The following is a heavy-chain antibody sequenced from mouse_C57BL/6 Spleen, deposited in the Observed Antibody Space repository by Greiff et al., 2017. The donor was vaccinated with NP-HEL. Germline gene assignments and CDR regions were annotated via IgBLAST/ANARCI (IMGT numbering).Heavy chain of an antibody. V-gene: IGHV1-64*01. CDR2: IHPNSGST. D-gene: IGHD1-1*01. CDR1: GYTFTSYW. CDR3: ARSYYGSSLWFAY. J-gene: IGHJ3*01. Sequence: QVQLQQSGAELVKPGASVKLSCKASGYTFTSYWMHWVKQRPGQGLEWIGMIHPNSGSTNYNEKFKSKATLTVDKSSSTAYMQLSSLTSEDSAVYYCARSYYGSSLWFAYWGQGTLVTVSA.